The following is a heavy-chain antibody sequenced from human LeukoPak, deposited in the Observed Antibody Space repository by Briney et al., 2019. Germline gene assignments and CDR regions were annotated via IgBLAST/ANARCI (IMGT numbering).Heavy chain of an antibody. CDR2: INWNGGST. D-gene: IGHD6-13*01. CDR3: AKAVGIAAAKNWFDP. V-gene: IGHV3-20*04. J-gene: IGHJ5*02. CDR1: GFTFDDYG. Sequence: PGGSLRLSCAASGFTFDDYGMSWVRQAPGKGLEWVSGINWNGGSTGYADSVKGRFTISRDNAKNSLYLQMNSLRAEDTALYYCAKAVGIAAAKNWFDPWGQGTLVTVSS.